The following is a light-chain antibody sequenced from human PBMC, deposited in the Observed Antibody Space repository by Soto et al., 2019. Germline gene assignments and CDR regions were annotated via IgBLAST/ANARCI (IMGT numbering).Light chain of an antibody. Sequence: QSALTQPPSASGSPGQSVTISCTGTSSDVGGYNFVSWYQQHPDKASKLIIYEVTKRPSGVPYRFSGSKSGNTASLTVSGLQAEDEADYYCSSYAGSHSFVVFGGGTQLTVL. CDR1: SSDVGGYNF. CDR2: EVT. CDR3: SSYAGSHSFVV. V-gene: IGLV2-8*01. J-gene: IGLJ3*02.